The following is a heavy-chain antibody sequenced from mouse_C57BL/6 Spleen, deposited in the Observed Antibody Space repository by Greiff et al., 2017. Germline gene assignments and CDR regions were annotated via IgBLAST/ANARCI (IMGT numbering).Heavy chain of an antibody. D-gene: IGHD4-1*01. J-gene: IGHJ1*03. V-gene: IGHV5-2*01. Sequence: EVQLVESGGGLVQPGESLKLSCESNEYEFPSHDMSWVRKTPEQRLELVAAINSDGGSTYYPDTMERRFIISRDNTKKTLYLQLSRLRSDDTALYYCARANWDYWYFDVWGTGTTVTVSS. CDR2: INSDGGST. CDR3: ARANWDYWYFDV. CDR1: EYEFPSHD.